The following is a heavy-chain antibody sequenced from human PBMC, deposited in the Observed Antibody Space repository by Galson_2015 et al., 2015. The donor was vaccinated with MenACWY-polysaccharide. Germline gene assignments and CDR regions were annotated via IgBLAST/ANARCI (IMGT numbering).Heavy chain of an antibody. Sequence: ETLSLTCTVSGGSISSYYWNWIRQPPGKGLEWVGYINYSGSTNHNPSLKSRVTMSVDTSKNQFSLNLTSVTDADTAVYYCARAIAVAGQRRDFDLWGRGTLVTV. D-gene: IGHD6-19*01. CDR3: ARAIAVAGQRRDFDL. CDR2: INYSGST. V-gene: IGHV4-59*01. J-gene: IGHJ2*01. CDR1: GGSISSYY.